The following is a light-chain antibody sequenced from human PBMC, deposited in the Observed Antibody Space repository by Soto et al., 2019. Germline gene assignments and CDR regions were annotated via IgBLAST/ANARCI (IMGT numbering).Light chain of an antibody. J-gene: IGKJ5*01. V-gene: IGKV3-20*01. Sequence: VLTQFPDSLSLSPGDSATLSCRASQSVSTNYLAWFQQKPRQAPRLLIYDASSRATGIQASFSGSGSGTEFTLTIRRLEPEDFAVFYCKQYGSSITCGQGTRLEIK. CDR2: DAS. CDR3: KQYGSSIT. CDR1: QSVSTNY.